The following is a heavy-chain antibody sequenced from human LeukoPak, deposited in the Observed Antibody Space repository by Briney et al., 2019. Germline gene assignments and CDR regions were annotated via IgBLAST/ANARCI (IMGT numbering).Heavy chain of an antibody. D-gene: IGHD3/OR15-3a*01. Sequence: GGSLRLSCAASGFTFSSYWMSWVRQAPGEGLEWVANIKQDGSEKYYVDSVKGRFTISRDNAKNSLYLQMNSLRAEDTAVYYCATGSYYDFWNGYYKYYFDFWGQGTLVTVSS. J-gene: IGHJ4*02. CDR3: ATGSYYDFWNGYYKYYFDF. V-gene: IGHV3-7*01. CDR1: GFTFSSYW. CDR2: IKQDGSEK.